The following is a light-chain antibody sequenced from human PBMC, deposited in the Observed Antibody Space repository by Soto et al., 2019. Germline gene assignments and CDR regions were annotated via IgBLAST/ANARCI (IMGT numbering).Light chain of an antibody. CDR3: LHYDVSWT. CDR1: QSLTPNH. J-gene: IGKJ1*01. Sequence: EIVLTQSPGTLSLSPGERATLSCRASQSLTPNHRASFQPKPGQAPRLLIYDASNRATGSPDRFSGSGSGSDFTPIITSLEPEAFALYYCLHYDVSWTFCQGTKVEIK. V-gene: IGKV3-20*01. CDR2: DAS.